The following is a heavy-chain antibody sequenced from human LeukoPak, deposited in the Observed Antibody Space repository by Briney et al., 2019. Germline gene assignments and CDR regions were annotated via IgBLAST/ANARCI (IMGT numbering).Heavy chain of an antibody. CDR3: AKVDYGDYYNDAFDI. V-gene: IGHV4-34*01. CDR1: GGSFSAYY. D-gene: IGHD4-17*01. J-gene: IGHJ3*02. CDR2: INHSGST. Sequence: SETLSLTCAVYGGSFSAYYWTWIRQPPGKGLEWIWEINHSGSTNYNPSLKSRVTISVDTSKNQFSLKLSSLTTADTAVYYCAKVDYGDYYNDAFDIWGQGTMVTVSS.